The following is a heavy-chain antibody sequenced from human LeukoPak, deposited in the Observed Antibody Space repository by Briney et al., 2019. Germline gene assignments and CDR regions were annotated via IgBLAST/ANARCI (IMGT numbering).Heavy chain of an antibody. V-gene: IGHV1-8*01. CDR1: GYTFTSYD. D-gene: IGHD3-9*01. J-gene: IGHJ6*03. Sequence: GPSVKLSCKASGYTFTSYDINWVRQATGQGLEWMGWMNTNSGNTGYAQKFQGRVTMTRNTSISTAYMELSSLRSEDTAVYYCARPSSTGYYRPRYYYYMDVWGKGTTVTVSS. CDR2: MNTNSGNT. CDR3: ARPSSTGYYRPRYYYYMDV.